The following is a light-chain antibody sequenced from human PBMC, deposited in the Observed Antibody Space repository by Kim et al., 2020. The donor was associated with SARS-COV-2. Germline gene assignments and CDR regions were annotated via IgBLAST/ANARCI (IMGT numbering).Light chain of an antibody. V-gene: IGKV3-20*01. CDR2: GVS. CDR3: QKYGTMGFT. J-gene: IGKJ3*01. CDR1: QRINSNS. Sequence: EIVLTQSPGTLSLSPGERASPSCRASQRINSNSLAWYQNTPGQDPRLLIYGVSNRAAGIPDRFTGSGAGTDFTLTVNRLEAEDFAVHYCQKYGTMGFTFGPRTKVDIK.